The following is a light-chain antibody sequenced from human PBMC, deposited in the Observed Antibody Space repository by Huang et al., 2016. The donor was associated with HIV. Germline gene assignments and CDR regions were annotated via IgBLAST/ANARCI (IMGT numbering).Light chain of an antibody. CDR1: QSLLHGNGYNY. V-gene: IGKV2-28*01. CDR2: SGS. J-gene: IGKJ5*01. Sequence: EAASISCRSSQSLLHGNGYNYLEWYLQKPGQSLQLLIYSGSDRAPGVPARFSASGSGTDFSLTISSVEAEDIGIYYCMQSLQTPGTFGQGTRLDIK. CDR3: MQSLQTPGT.